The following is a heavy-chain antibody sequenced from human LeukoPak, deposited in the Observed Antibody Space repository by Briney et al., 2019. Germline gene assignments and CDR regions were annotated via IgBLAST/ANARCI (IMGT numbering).Heavy chain of an antibody. CDR3: ARIRLSSGRPSRLWGTYRPDAWDAFDI. CDR2: IYPGDSDT. CDR1: GYSFTSYW. D-gene: IGHD3-16*02. Sequence: GESLKISCKGSGYSFTSYWIGWVRQMPGKGLEWMGIIYPGDSDTRHSPSFQGQVTISADKSISTAYLQWSSLKASDTAMYYCARIRLSSGRPSRLWGTYRPDAWDAFDIWGQGTMVTVSS. V-gene: IGHV5-51*01. J-gene: IGHJ3*02.